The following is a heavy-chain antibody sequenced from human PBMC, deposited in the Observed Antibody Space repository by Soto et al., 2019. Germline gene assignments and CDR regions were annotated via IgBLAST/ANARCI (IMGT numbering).Heavy chain of an antibody. V-gene: IGHV3-13*01. CDR2: IGTAGET. J-gene: IGHJ6*02. CDR3: ARCKDIVVVPAASPYGMDV. D-gene: IGHD2-2*01. Sequence: GGSLRLSCAASGFTFSSYDMHWVRQATGKGLERVSAIGTAGETYYPGSVKGRFTISRENAKNSLYLQMNSLRAEDTAMYYYARCKDIVVVPAASPYGMDVWGQWTTVTVSS. CDR1: GFTFSSYD.